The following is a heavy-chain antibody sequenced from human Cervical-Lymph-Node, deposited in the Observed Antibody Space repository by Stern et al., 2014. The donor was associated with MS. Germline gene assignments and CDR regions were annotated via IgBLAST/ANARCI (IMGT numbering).Heavy chain of an antibody. V-gene: IGHV4-59*01. CDR2: IYDSGGT. Sequence: QVQLRESGPGLVKPSETLSLTCTVSGGSISDYYWSWIRQPPGKGLEWIGYIYDSGGTKYNPSLKSRVTISLDTSKTQFSLKLRSVAAADTAVYYCARSEGYGYFFDYWGQGSLVTVSS. CDR1: GGSISDYY. D-gene: IGHD1-1*01. CDR3: ARSEGYGYFFDY. J-gene: IGHJ4*02.